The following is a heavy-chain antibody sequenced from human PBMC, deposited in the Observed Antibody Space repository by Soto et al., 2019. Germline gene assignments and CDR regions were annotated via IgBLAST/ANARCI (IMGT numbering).Heavy chain of an antibody. Sequence: PSQTLSVTCAISGDSVSSNSAAWNWIRQSPSRGLEWLGRTYYRSKWYNDYAVSVKSRITINPDTSKNQFSLQLNSVTPEDTAVYYCARVSSSGWYRTGQHYYYGMDVWGQGTTVTVS. J-gene: IGHJ6*02. CDR1: GDSVSSNSAA. D-gene: IGHD6-19*01. CDR3: ARVSSSGWYRTGQHYYYGMDV. CDR2: TYYRSKWYN. V-gene: IGHV6-1*01.